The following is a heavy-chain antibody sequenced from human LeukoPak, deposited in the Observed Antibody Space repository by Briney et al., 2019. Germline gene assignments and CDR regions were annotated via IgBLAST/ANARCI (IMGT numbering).Heavy chain of an antibody. J-gene: IGHJ4*02. CDR2: IIPILGIA. CDR3: ARVLPDTYYYGSGSSRTFDY. Sequence: ASVKVSCKASGGTFSSYAISWVRQAPGQGLEWMGRIIPILGIANYAQKFQGRVTITADKSTSTAYMELSSLRSEDTAVYYCARVLPDTYYYGSGSSRTFDYWGQGTLVTVSS. V-gene: IGHV1-69*04. CDR1: GGTFSSYA. D-gene: IGHD3-10*01.